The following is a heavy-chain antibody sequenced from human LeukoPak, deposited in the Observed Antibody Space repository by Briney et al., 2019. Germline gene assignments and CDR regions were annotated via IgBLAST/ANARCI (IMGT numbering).Heavy chain of an antibody. CDR3: VRSLDY. CDR2: IAGSGGFT. J-gene: IGHJ4*02. CDR1: GFPFSTYA. V-gene: IGHV3-23*01. Sequence: GSLRLSCAASGFPFSTYAMNWVRQAPGKGLEWVSVIAGSGGFTQYADSVKGRFTISRDNSKNTVYLQMNSLRVEDTALYYCVRSLDYWGQGTLVTVSS.